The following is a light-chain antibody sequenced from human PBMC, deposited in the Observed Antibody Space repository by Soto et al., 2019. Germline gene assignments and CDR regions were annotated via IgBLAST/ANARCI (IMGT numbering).Light chain of an antibody. V-gene: IGKV3-15*01. CDR1: QSVSSN. Sequence: EIAMTQSPATLSVSPGDRATLSCRASQSVSSNLAWYQQKPGQAPRLLIYGASTRATGIPARFSGSGSGTEFTLTISSLQSEDFAVYYCQQYNKWPQGFGGGTKVEIK. CDR2: GAS. J-gene: IGKJ4*01. CDR3: QQYNKWPQG.